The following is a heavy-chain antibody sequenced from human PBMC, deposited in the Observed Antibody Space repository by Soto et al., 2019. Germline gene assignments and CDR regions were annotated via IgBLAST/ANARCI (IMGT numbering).Heavy chain of an antibody. Sequence: SVKVSCKASGGTFSSYTISWVRQAPGQGLEWMGRIIPILGIANYAQKFQGRVTITADKSTSTAYMELSSLRSEDTAVYYCARHHDIVVVPAAISFSWFDPWGQGTLVTVSS. CDR1: GGTFSSYT. CDR2: IIPILGIA. D-gene: IGHD2-2*01. J-gene: IGHJ5*02. CDR3: ARHHDIVVVPAAISFSWFDP. V-gene: IGHV1-69*02.